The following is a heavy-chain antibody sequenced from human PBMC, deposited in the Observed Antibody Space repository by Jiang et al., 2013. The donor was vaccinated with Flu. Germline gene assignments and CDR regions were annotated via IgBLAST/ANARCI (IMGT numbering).Heavy chain of an antibody. V-gene: IGHV4-38-2*02. CDR2: MFYSGST. D-gene: IGHD2-2*01. J-gene: IGHJ4*02. CDR3: ARLPNPYAGSLIIGGDLDS. Sequence: GLVKPSETLSLTCTVSGYFISSGYYWGWIRQPPGKGLEWVGDMFYSGSTFYNASLRSRVTISVDTSKNIFSLKLTSVTAADTAVYYCARLPNPYAGSLIIGGDLDSWGQGTLVTVSS. CDR1: GYFISSGYY.